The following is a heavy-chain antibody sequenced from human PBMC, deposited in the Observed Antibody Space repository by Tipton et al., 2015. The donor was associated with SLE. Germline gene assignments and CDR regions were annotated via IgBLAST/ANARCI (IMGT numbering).Heavy chain of an antibody. V-gene: IGHV4-39*07. J-gene: IGHJ5*02. D-gene: IGHD5-18*01. CDR3: ARLHGYSYGLNWFDP. CDR2: IYYTGTTT. CDR1: GGSVSSSSKY. Sequence: TLSLTCTVSGGSVSSSSKYWAWIRPPPGKGLEWIGSIYYTGTTTYYNSFLKSRVTMSVDTSKDQFSLRLTSVIAADTAVYYCARLHGYSYGLNWFDPWGQGTLISVSS.